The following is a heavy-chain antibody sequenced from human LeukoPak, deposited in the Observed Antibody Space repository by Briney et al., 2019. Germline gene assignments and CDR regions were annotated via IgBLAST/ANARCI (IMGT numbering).Heavy chain of an antibody. D-gene: IGHD4-17*01. CDR2: ISYDGSNK. CDR3: AKGGGFGDYGSYYFDY. V-gene: IGHV3-30*18. J-gene: IGHJ4*02. Sequence: PGGSLRLSCTASGFTFSSYGMHWVRQAPGKGLEWVTLISYDGSNKYYADSVKGRFTISRDNSKNTLYLQMNGLRAEDTAVYYCAKGGGFGDYGSYYFDYWGQGTLVTVSS. CDR1: GFTFSSYG.